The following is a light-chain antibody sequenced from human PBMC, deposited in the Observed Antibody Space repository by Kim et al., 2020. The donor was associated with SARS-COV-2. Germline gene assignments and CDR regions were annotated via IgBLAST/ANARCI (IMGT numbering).Light chain of an antibody. CDR2: EDR. CDR3: QAWDTSTVV. Sequence: SYELTQQPSVSVSPGQTASITCSGDKLEDKSASWYQQKPGQSPVVVIYEDRKRPSGIPERFSGSNSGDTATLTIRGTQAMDEADYFCQAWDTSTVVFGGG. CDR1: KLEDKS. V-gene: IGLV3-1*01. J-gene: IGLJ2*01.